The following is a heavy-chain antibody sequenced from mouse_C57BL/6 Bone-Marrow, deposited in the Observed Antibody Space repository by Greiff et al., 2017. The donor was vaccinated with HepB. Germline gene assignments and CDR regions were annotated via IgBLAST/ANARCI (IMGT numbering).Heavy chain of an antibody. Sequence: QVQLQQPGAELVKPGASVKMSCKASGYTFTSYWITWVKQRPGQGLEWIGDIYPGSGSTNYNEKFKSKATLTVDTSSSTASMQLSSLTSEDSAVYYCARPTTVVDYYAMDYWGQGTSVTVSS. J-gene: IGHJ4*01. V-gene: IGHV1-55*01. D-gene: IGHD1-1*01. CDR1: GYTFTSYW. CDR2: IYPGSGST. CDR3: ARPTTVVDYYAMDY.